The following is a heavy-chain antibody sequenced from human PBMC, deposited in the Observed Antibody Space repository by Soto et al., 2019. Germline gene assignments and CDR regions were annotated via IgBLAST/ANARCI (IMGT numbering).Heavy chain of an antibody. Sequence: QVKLVESGGGLVKPGGSLRLSCAVSGFSFETYYMTWIRQAPGKGLEWLTDISPSSDHTNIADSIQGRFTISRDNAKKTLYLQMDNLRVEDTAVYYCARRWSAQEHGGQGTLVVVSS. J-gene: IGHJ1*01. CDR2: ISPSSDHT. D-gene: IGHD3-3*01. CDR1: GFSFETYY. CDR3: ARRWSAQEH. V-gene: IGHV3-11*05.